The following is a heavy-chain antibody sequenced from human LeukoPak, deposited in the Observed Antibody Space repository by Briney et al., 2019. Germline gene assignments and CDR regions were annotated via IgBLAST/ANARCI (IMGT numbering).Heavy chain of an antibody. V-gene: IGHV3-20*04. J-gene: IGHJ4*02. CDR2: INWNSGST. D-gene: IGHD1-26*01. CDR1: GFTFNDYG. CDR3: AKXGSXASXFDX. Sequence: GGSLKLSCAASGFTFNDYGMSWVRQAPGKGLEWVSGINWNSGSTNYAHTVKGRVTITRDTSNNTAYLEMNSLRSDDTSVYYCAKXGSXASXFDXWGXGTL.